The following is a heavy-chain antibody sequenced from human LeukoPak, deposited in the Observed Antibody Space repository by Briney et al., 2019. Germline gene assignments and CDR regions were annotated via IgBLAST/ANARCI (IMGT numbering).Heavy chain of an antibody. CDR3: AKALGYCSGGSCYSTPYYFDY. Sequence: GGSLRLSCAASGFTFSSYAMSWVRQAPGKGLEWVSTISGSGGNTYYADSVKGRFTISRDNSKNTLYLQMNSLRAEDTAVYYCAKALGYCSGGSCYSTPYYFDYWGQGTLVTVSS. V-gene: IGHV3-23*01. CDR2: ISGSGGNT. D-gene: IGHD2-15*01. J-gene: IGHJ4*02. CDR1: GFTFSSYA.